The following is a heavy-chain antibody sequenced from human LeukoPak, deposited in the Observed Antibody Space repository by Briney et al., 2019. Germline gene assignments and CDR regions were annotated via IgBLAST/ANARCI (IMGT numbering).Heavy chain of an antibody. CDR1: GFSFSAYS. J-gene: IGHJ6*03. V-gene: IGHV3-21*01. Sequence: PGGSLRLSCAASGFSFSAYSMNWVRQTPGKGLEWVSAIGIGTSQIWYADSVKGRFTISRDNAKNSLYLEMTSLRAEDTAVYYCAKGPGTIFGVVINRYYYMDVWGKGTTVTVSS. CDR3: AKGPGTIFGVVINRYYYMDV. D-gene: IGHD3-3*01. CDR2: IGIGTSQI.